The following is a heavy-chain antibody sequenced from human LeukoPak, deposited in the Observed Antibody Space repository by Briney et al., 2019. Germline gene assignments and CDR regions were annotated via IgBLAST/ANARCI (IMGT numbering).Heavy chain of an antibody. Sequence: GASVKVSCKASGYTFTNYDINWVRQAPGQGLEWMGWINPNSGGTNYAQKFQGRVTMTRDTSISTAYMELSRLRSDDTAVYYCARSGLFHYMDVWGKGTTVTVSS. CDR3: ARSGLFHYMDV. CDR1: GYTFTNYD. V-gene: IGHV1-2*02. D-gene: IGHD2-21*01. J-gene: IGHJ6*03. CDR2: INPNSGGT.